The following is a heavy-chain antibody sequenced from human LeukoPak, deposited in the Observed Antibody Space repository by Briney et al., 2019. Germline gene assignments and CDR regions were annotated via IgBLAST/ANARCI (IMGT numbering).Heavy chain of an antibody. J-gene: IGHJ4*02. CDR3: ATIRRYGGNPAYYFDD. CDR1: GDSITSTIYY. CDR2: VYYTGAT. V-gene: IGHV4-39*01. Sequence: PSETLSLTCSVSGDSITSTIYYWAWVRQPPGKGLEWIGTVYYTGATFYKPSLKSRVTVSADTSRNQFPLSLRSVTAADAAVYYCATIRRYGGNPAYYFDDWGQGTLVTVSS. D-gene: IGHD5-12*01.